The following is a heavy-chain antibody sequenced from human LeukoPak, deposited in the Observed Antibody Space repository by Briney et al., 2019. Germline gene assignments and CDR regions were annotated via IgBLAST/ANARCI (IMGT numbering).Heavy chain of an antibody. V-gene: IGHV4-4*02. Sequence: SETLSLTCAVSGGSISSNNWWSWVRQPPGKGLEWIGEVYHSGSTNYNPSLKSRVTISVDTSKNQFSLKLSSVTAADTAVYYCARAGYCSSTSCYPRGWFDPWGQGTLVTVSS. CDR1: GGSISSNNW. CDR2: VYHSGST. CDR3: ARAGYCSSTSCYPRGWFDP. D-gene: IGHD2-2*01. J-gene: IGHJ5*02.